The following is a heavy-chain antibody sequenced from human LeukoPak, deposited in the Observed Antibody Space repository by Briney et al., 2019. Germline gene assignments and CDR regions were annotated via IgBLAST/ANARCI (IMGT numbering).Heavy chain of an antibody. V-gene: IGHV4-30-2*01. J-gene: IGHJ3*02. CDR1: GGSISSGGYS. D-gene: IGHD4-17*01. CDR3: ARTADAFGI. Sequence: PSQTLSLTCAVSGGSISSGGYSWSWIRQPPGKGLEWIGYIYHSGSTYYNPSLKSRVTISVDRSKNQFSLKLSSVTAADTAVYYCARTADAFGIWGRGTMVTVSS. CDR2: IYHSGST.